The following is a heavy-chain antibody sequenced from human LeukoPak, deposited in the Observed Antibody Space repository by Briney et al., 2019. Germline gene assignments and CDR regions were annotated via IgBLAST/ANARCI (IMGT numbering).Heavy chain of an antibody. CDR3: ASPGGGYYDSSGYYSPYFQH. D-gene: IGHD3-22*01. CDR2: IYSGGST. V-gene: IGHV3-53*01. J-gene: IGHJ1*01. Sequence: PGGSLRLSCAASGCTVSSNYMSWVRQAPGKGLEWVSVIYSGGSTFYADSVKGRFTISRDNSKNTLYLQMNSLRAEDTAVYYCASPGGGYYDSSGYYSPYFQHWGQGTLVTVSS. CDR1: GCTVSSNY.